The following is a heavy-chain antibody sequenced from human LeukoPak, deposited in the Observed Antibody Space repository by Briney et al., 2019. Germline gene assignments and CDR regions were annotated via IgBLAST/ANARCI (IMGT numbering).Heavy chain of an antibody. CDR1: GGSISSYY. J-gene: IGHJ4*02. CDR2: IYYSGST. Sequence: SETLSLTCTVSGGSISSYYWGWIRQPPGKGLEWIGYIYYSGSTNYNPSLKSRVTISVDTSKNQFSLKLSSVTAADTAVYYCASLPTYYYDSSGYNWGPGTLVTVSS. D-gene: IGHD3-22*01. CDR3: ASLPTYYYDSSGYN. V-gene: IGHV4-59*01.